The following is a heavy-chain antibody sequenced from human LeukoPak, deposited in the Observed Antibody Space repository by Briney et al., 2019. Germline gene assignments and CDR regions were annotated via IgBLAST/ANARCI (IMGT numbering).Heavy chain of an antibody. J-gene: IGHJ3*02. CDR3: ARRMNSSGCCRDAFDI. D-gene: IGHD6-19*01. CDR1: GGTFSSYA. Sequence: SVKLSCKASGGTFSSYAISWVRQAPGQGLEWMGRIIPIFGTANYAQKFQGRVTITADKSTSTAYMELSSLRSEDTAVYYCARRMNSSGCCRDAFDIWGQGTMVTVSS. V-gene: IGHV1-69*06. CDR2: IIPIFGTA.